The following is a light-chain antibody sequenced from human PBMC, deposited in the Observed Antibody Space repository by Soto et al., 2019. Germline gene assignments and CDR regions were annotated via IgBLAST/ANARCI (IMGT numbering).Light chain of an antibody. CDR2: DAS. V-gene: IGKV1-39*01. CDR3: QHSYGVPVT. Sequence: DIQMTQSPSSLSASVGDRVTITCRASQSISTYLNWYEQKPGKAPKLLIHDASSLQSGVPSRFSGSGSGTDFTLTISSLQPEDFATYYCQHSYGVPVTFGGGTKVEMK. J-gene: IGKJ4*01. CDR1: QSISTY.